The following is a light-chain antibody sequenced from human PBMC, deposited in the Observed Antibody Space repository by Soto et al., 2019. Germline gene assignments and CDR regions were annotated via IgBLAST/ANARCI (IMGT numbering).Light chain of an antibody. CDR2: EVS. Sequence: QSVLTQPASVSGSPGQSITISCTGTIYDVGAYHYVSWYQQFPGKAPKLILYEVSNRPSGISNRFSGFRSGSTASLTVSGLQPEDDAHYYCISYTTTGALVFGVGTKLTVL. V-gene: IGLV2-14*01. CDR3: ISYTTTGALV. J-gene: IGLJ2*01. CDR1: IYDVGAYHY.